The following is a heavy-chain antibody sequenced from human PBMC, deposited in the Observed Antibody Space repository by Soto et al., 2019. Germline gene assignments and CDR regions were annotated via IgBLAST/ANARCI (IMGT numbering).Heavy chain of an antibody. CDR3: ARDLGYYDSSGYFYHDAFDI. CDR2: SNNSGST. D-gene: IGHD3-22*01. Sequence: SETLSLTGTPSPSPLTSQQWTSHPEPSEKGLEWIGDSNNSGSTNYTPSINRRLTIPVDTSKNQFSLKLSSVPAADTAVYYCARDLGYYDSSGYFYHDAFDIWGQGTMGTVSS. V-gene: IGHV4-34*01. J-gene: IGHJ3*02. CDR1: PSPLTSQQ.